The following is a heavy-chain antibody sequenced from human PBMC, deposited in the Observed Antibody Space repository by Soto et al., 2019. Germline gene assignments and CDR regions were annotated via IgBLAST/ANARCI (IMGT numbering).Heavy chain of an antibody. D-gene: IGHD3-16*01. V-gene: IGHV4-30-2*01. CDR2: IYNSGNT. J-gene: IGHJ5*02. CDR1: GGSISSGFYS. CDR3: ARGSDGVWNWFDP. Sequence: PSETLSLTCAVSGGSISSGFYSWSWIRQPPGQGLEWIGYIYNSGNTYYNPSLMSRVTISVDRSQNHFSLKLTSVTAAETAVYYCARGSDGVWNWFDPWGQGNQVTVSS.